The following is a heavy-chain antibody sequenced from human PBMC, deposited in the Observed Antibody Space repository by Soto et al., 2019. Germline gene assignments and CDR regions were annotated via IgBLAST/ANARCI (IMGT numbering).Heavy chain of an antibody. CDR1: GGSFSGYY. CDR2: INHSGST. J-gene: IGHJ4*02. V-gene: IGHV4-34*01. CDR3: ARGSMVRGAPTGY. Sequence: SETLSLTCAVYGGSFSGYYWSWIRQPPGKGLEWIGEINHSGSTNYNPSLKSRVTISVDTSKNQFSLKLSSVTAADTAVYYCARGSMVRGAPTGYWGQGTPVTVSS. D-gene: IGHD3-10*01.